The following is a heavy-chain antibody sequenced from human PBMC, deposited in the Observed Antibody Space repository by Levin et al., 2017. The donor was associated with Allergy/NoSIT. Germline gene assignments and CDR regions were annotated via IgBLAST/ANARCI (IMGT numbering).Heavy chain of an antibody. CDR1: GYTFTDYY. CDR3: AGGNDYGDHRGAFDI. J-gene: IGHJ3*02. Sequence: PGESLKISCKASGYTFTDYYIHWVRQAPGQGLELMGRINPNSGGTNYAQNFQGRVTMTRDTSISTAYMGLSRLRSDDTAVYYCAGGNDYGDHRGAFDIWGQGTMVTVSS. CDR2: INPNSGGT. V-gene: IGHV1-2*06. D-gene: IGHD4-17*01.